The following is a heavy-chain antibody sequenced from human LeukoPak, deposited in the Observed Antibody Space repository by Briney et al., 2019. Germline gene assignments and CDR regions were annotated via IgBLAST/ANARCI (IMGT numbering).Heavy chain of an antibody. V-gene: IGHV4-34*01. CDR2: INHSGST. Sequence: SETLSLTCAVYGGSFSGYYWSWIRQPPGKGLEWIGEINHSGSTNYNPSLKSRVTMSVDTSKNQFSLKLSSVTALDTAVYYCARIGSGDSSGYYYMDVWGKGTTVTISS. D-gene: IGHD3-22*01. CDR1: GGSFSGYY. CDR3: ARIGSGDSSGYYYMDV. J-gene: IGHJ6*03.